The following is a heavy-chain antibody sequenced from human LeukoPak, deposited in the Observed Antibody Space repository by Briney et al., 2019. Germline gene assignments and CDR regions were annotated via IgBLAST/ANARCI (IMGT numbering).Heavy chain of an antibody. D-gene: IGHD4-17*01. CDR2: ISSSSSYI. CDR1: GFTFSSYS. J-gene: IGHJ4*02. V-gene: IGHV3-21*01. Sequence: GGSLRLFCAASGFTFSSYSMNWVRQAPGKGLEWVSSISSSSSYIYYADSVKGRFTISRDNAKNSLYLQMNSLRAEDTAVYYCARDPTTVTTDSFYWGQGTLVTVSS. CDR3: ARDPTTVTTDSFY.